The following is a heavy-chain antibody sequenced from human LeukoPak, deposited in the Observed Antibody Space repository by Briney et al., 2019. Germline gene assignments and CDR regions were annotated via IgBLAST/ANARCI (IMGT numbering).Heavy chain of an antibody. J-gene: IGHJ6*03. CDR1: GGSISSSSYY. V-gene: IGHV4-39*07. Sequence: SETLSLTCTVSGGSISSSSYYWGWIRQPPGKGLEWIGSIYYSGSTNYNPSLKSRVTISIDTSKNQFSLNLNSVTAADTAMYYCSRAPNYYYYYMDVWGKGTTVTISS. CDR2: IYYSGST. CDR3: SRAPNYYYYYMDV.